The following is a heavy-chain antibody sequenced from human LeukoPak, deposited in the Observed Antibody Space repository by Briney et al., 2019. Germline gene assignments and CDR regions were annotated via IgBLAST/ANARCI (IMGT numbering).Heavy chain of an antibody. V-gene: IGHV4-4*07. D-gene: IGHD1-26*01. CDR2: VYTSGSP. CDR3: ARDSTRLLPFQH. J-gene: IGHJ1*01. CDR1: GVSISSYY. Sequence: SETLSLTCTVSGVSISSYYWSWIRQPAGKGLEWIGRVYTSGSPNYNPSLKSRVTMSVDTSKNQFSLKLSSVTAADTAVYYCARDSTRLLPFQHWGQGTLVTVSS.